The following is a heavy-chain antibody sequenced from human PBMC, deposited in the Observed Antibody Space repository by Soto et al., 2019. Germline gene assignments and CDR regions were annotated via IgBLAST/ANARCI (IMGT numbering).Heavy chain of an antibody. D-gene: IGHD5-12*01. CDR2: SDHSGCA. Sequence: QMHLQESGPGLVRPSETLSLTCEVSGGSISSDNWWTWVRQAPGKGLEWIGESDHSGCAIYNPSLKSRVTISIDKSKNQFSLKLTSVTAADTAVYYCARDYSGYSLSPWGQGTLVTVSS. V-gene: IGHV4-4*02. J-gene: IGHJ5*02. CDR1: GGSISSDNW. CDR3: ARDYSGYSLSP.